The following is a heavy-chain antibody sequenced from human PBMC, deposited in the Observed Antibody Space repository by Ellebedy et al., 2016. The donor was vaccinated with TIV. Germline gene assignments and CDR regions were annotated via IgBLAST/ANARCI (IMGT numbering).Heavy chain of an antibody. Sequence: PGGSLRLSCSASGFSFSSYAMHWVRQAPGKGLERVAIISYDGSHRYYADSVKGRFTISRDISKNTLYLQMTSLRAEDTAVYFCAKDYRWGQGILVTVSS. D-gene: IGHD3-16*02. V-gene: IGHV3-30-3*01. CDR2: ISYDGSHR. J-gene: IGHJ4*02. CDR3: AKDYR. CDR1: GFSFSSYA.